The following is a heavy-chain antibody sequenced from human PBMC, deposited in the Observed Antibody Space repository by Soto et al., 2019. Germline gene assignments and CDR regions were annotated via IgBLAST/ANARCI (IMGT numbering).Heavy chain of an antibody. V-gene: IGHV3-21*01. CDR3: VRVELWFDS. D-gene: IGHD1-26*01. CDR1: GFTFHTYS. CDR2: ISSGSTYI. Sequence: GGALRLSCAASGFTFHTYSMNWVRQAPGKGLEWISSISSGSTYIYYSASMKGRFSISRDNAKNSLYVHMSSLRAEDTAVYYCVRVELWFDSWGQAALVTVSS. J-gene: IGHJ5*01.